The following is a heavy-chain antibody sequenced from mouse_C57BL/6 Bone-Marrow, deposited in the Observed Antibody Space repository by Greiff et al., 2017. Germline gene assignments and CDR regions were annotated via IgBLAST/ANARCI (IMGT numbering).Heavy chain of an antibody. J-gene: IGHJ3*01. CDR3: ARNSHYYGSSYEAWFAY. V-gene: IGHV2-2*01. CDR2: IWSGGST. Sequence: VQLQESGPGLVQPSQSLSITCTVSGFSLTSYGVHWVRQSPGKGLEWLGVIWSGGSTDYNAAFISRLSISKDNSKSQVFFKMNSLQADDTAIYYCARNSHYYGSSYEAWFAYWGQGTLVTVSA. D-gene: IGHD1-1*01. CDR1: GFSLTSYG.